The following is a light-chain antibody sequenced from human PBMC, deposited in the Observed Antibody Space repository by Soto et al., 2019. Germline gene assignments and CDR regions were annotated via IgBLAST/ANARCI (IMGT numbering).Light chain of an antibody. CDR2: GAS. CDR3: QHYDNWPHT. CDR1: QNLSRN. J-gene: IGKJ2*01. Sequence: EVVMTQSPATLSVSPGERATLSCRASQNLSRNLAWYQQQPGQAPRLLIYGASTRATGIPARFSGSGSGTGFTPPISSLQSEDFAVYYCQHYDNWPHTFGQGTKLEIK. V-gene: IGKV3-15*01.